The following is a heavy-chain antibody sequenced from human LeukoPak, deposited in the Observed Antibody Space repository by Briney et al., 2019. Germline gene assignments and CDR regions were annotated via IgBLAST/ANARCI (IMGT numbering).Heavy chain of an antibody. CDR1: GGSISSRPYY. D-gene: IGHD1-26*01. Sequence: SGTLSLTCTVSGGSISSRPYYWGWVRQPPGKGLEWIGTISYSGTTYYSPSLKSRVTISLDTSKNQFSLKLSSVTAADTAVYYCARYSGSYYPYNWFDPWGQGTLVTVSS. J-gene: IGHJ5*02. CDR2: ISYSGTT. CDR3: ARYSGSYYPYNWFDP. V-gene: IGHV4-39*07.